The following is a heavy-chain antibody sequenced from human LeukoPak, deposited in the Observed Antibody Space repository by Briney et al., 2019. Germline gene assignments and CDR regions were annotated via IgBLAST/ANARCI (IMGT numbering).Heavy chain of an antibody. CDR1: GYSFATYW. D-gene: IGHD1-26*01. V-gene: IGHV5-51*01. Sequence: GAPLKISSQGSGYSFATYWIGWVRQMPGKGLEWMGIIYPSDSDTKYSPSFQGQATISADRSITTAYLEWSSLKASDTATYYCARHGGSGSYYYYYGLDAWGPGTTVTVSS. CDR3: ARHGGSGSYYYYYGLDA. CDR2: IYPSDSDT. J-gene: IGHJ6*02.